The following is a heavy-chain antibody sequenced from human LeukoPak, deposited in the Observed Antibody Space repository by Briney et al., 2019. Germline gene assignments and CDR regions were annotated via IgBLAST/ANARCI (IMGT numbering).Heavy chain of an antibody. Sequence: GASVKVSCKASGYTFTSYAMNWVRQAPGQGLKWMGWINTNTGNPTYAQGFTGRFVFSLDTSVSTAYLQISSLKAEDTAVYYCARGQPRTTYYDFWSGYYTEENYGMDVWGQGTTVTVSS. CDR3: ARGQPRTTYYDFWSGYYTEENYGMDV. J-gene: IGHJ6*02. CDR2: INTNTGNP. V-gene: IGHV7-4-1*02. CDR1: GYTFTSYA. D-gene: IGHD3-3*01.